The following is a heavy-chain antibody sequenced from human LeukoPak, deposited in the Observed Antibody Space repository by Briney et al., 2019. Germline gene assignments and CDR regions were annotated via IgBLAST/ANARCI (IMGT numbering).Heavy chain of an antibody. Sequence: GGSLRLSCAASGFRFSRYGMAWVRQAPGKVLEWVSGISGSGGDAYYADSVKGRFTISRDNSKNTLFLQMSSLRAEDTAVYYCAKDLWGENWFDPWGPGNLVIVSS. CDR2: ISGSGGDA. J-gene: IGHJ5*02. CDR1: GFRFSRYG. V-gene: IGHV3-23*01. CDR3: AKDLWGENWFDP. D-gene: IGHD3-16*01.